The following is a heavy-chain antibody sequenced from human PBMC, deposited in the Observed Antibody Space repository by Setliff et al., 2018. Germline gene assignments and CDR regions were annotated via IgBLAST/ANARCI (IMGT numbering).Heavy chain of an antibody. CDR2: IYYSGST. Sequence: PSETLSLTCTVSGGSISSSLYYWGWIRQPPGKGLEWIGSIYYSGSTYYNPSLKSRVTISVDTSKNQFSLKLSSVTAADTAVYYCARVSGMGSPPYYYYYYGMDVWGQGTMVTVSS. CDR3: ARVSGMGSPPYYYYYYGMDV. V-gene: IGHV4-39*07. D-gene: IGHD6-25*01. J-gene: IGHJ6*02. CDR1: GGSISSSLYY.